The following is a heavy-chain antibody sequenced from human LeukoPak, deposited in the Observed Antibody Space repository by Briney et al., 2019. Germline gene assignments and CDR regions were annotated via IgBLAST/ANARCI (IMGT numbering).Heavy chain of an antibody. CDR1: GFTFSSYW. J-gene: IGHJ6*03. CDR2: IKTDGSST. D-gene: IGHD5-24*01. CDR3: ARINHGYKPGDYYYYYMDV. V-gene: IGHV3-74*01. Sequence: GGSLRLSCAASGFTFSSYWMHWVRQAPGKGLVWVSRIKTDGSSTSYADSVKGRFTISRDNAKNTLYLQMNSLRAEDTAVYYCARINHGYKPGDYYYYYMDVWGKGTTVTVSS.